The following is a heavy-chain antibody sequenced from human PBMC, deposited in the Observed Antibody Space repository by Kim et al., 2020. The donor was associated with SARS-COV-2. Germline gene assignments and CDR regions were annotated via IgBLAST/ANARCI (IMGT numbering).Heavy chain of an antibody. Sequence: SGTLSLTCAVSGGSFSGYYWSWIRQPPGKGLEWIGEINHSGSTNYNPSLKSRLTISVDTSTNKFSLKLSSVTAADTAAYYCARDRGIFRGVTAYYFHY. CDR2: INHSGST. J-gene: IGHJ4*01. D-gene: IGHD3-3*01. CDR1: GGSFSGYY. CDR3: ARDRGIFRGVTAYYFHY. V-gene: IGHV4-34*01.